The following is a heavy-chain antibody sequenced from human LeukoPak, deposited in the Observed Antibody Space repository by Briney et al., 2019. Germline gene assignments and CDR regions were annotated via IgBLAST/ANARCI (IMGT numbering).Heavy chain of an antibody. D-gene: IGHD5-12*01. CDR1: GFTFGDYA. V-gene: IGHV3-49*03. CDR2: IRSKAYGGTT. CDR3: TRDEKERGYSGYDPGYLYYGMDV. J-gene: IGHJ6*02. Sequence: HAGGSLRLSCTASGFTFGDYAMSWFRQAPGKGLEWVGFIRSKAYGGTTEYAASVKGRFTISRDDSKSIAYLQMNSLKTEDTAVYYCTRDEKERGYSGYDPGYLYYGMDVWGQGTTVTVSS.